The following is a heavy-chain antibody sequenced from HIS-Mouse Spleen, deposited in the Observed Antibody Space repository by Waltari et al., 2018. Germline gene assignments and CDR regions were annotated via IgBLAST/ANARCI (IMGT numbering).Heavy chain of an antibody. CDR1: GLPFSRYG. Sequence: QVQLVESGGGVVQPGRSLRRSCAASGLPFSRYGMHWVRQAPGKGLEWVAVISYDGSNKYYADSVKGRFTISRDNSKNTLYLQMNSLRAEDTAVYYCAKDKHHAFDYWGQGTLVTVSS. CDR3: AKDKHHAFDY. J-gene: IGHJ4*02. CDR2: ISYDGSNK. V-gene: IGHV3-30*18.